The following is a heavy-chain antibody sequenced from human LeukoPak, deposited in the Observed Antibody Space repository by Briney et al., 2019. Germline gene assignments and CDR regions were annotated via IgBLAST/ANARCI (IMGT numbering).Heavy chain of an antibody. Sequence: GGSLRLSCAASGFTFSSCGMHWVRQAPGKGLEWVSYISSASGSIYYADSVKGRFTISRDNAKNSLFLQMNSLRAEDTAVYYCARLPAYCSSTSCYYDYWGQGTLVTVSS. J-gene: IGHJ4*02. CDR1: GFTFSSCG. D-gene: IGHD2-2*01. V-gene: IGHV3-48*04. CDR2: ISSASGSI. CDR3: ARLPAYCSSTSCYYDY.